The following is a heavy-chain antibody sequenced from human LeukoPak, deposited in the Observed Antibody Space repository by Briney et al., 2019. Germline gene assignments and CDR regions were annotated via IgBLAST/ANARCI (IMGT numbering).Heavy chain of an antibody. D-gene: IGHD3-10*01. Sequence: SVKVSCKASGGTFSSYAISWVRQAPGQGLEWMGRIIPILGIANYAQKFQGRVTITADKSTSTAYMELSSLRSEDTAVYYRASAGSGSYYSYAFDIWGQGTMVTVSS. CDR2: IIPILGIA. V-gene: IGHV1-69*04. CDR3: ASAGSGSYYSYAFDI. CDR1: GGTFSSYA. J-gene: IGHJ3*02.